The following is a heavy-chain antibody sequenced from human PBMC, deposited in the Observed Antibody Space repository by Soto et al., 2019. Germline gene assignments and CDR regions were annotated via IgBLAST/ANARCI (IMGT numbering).Heavy chain of an antibody. CDR3: ARGGPRYYFDY. Sequence: QVQLQESGPGLMKPSQTLSLTCSVSIGSISTGGYYWSWIRQHPGKGLEWIGYIYYSGSTYYNPSLKSRITISLDTSKSQFSLRLTSMTAAYTAVYYCARGGPRYYFDYWGQGSLVTVSS. V-gene: IGHV4-31*03. J-gene: IGHJ4*02. CDR2: IYYSGST. CDR1: IGSISTGGYY.